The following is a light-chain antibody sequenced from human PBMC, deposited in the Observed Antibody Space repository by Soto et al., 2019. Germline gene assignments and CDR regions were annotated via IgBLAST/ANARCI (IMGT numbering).Light chain of an antibody. CDR1: QIIGSW. V-gene: IGKV1-12*02. J-gene: IGKJ3*01. CDR3: QQANSFPFT. Sequence: DIQMTQSPSSVSASIGDRVTITCRASQIIGSWLAWYQQKPGRAPTLLIYAASSLQSGVPSRFIGIGYEKDFTLTITSLHAEDSATYYCQQANSFPFTFGPGTKVDIK. CDR2: AAS.